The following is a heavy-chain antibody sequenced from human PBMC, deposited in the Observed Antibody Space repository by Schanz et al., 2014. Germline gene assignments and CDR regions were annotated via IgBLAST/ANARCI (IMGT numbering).Heavy chain of an antibody. CDR2: ISVYTGNT. D-gene: IGHD5-12*01. CDR1: GYTFTSYG. CDR3: ARGIGGYGANNYFDY. J-gene: IGHJ4*02. V-gene: IGHV1-18*01. Sequence: QVQLVQSGAEVKKPGASVRVSCKASGYTFTSYGISWVRQAPGQGLEWMGWISVYTGNTKYGQKVQGRVTMTADTSTNTAYMELSSLRSEDTAVYSCARGIGGYGANNYFDYWGQGTLVTVSS.